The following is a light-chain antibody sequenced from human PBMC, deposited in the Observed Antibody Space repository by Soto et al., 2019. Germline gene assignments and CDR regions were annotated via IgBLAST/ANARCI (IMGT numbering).Light chain of an antibody. Sequence: DIQMPQSPSSLSASVGDRVTITCRASQSISSYLHWYQQKPGKPPKLLIYAASSLQSGVPSRFSGSGSGTDFTLTISSLQPEDFATYYCQQSYSTLFPFGPGTQVDIK. CDR3: QQSYSTLFP. J-gene: IGKJ3*01. CDR2: AAS. V-gene: IGKV1-39*01. CDR1: QSISSY.